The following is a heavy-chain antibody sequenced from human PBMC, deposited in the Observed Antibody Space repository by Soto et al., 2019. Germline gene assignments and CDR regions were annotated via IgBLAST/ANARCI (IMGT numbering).Heavy chain of an antibody. J-gene: IGHJ4*02. Sequence: EVQLVESGGGLVKPGGSLRLSCAASGFTFSNSWMNWVRQAPGKGLEWDGRIKTKTDGGTTGYAAPVKGRFTISRDDPKNTLYLQMDSLKTEDTAMYYCTTDLKDSSAYYYSFWGQGTLVTVSS. D-gene: IGHD3-22*01. CDR2: IKTKTDGGTT. V-gene: IGHV3-15*07. CDR1: GFTFSNSW. CDR3: TTDLKDSSAYYYSF.